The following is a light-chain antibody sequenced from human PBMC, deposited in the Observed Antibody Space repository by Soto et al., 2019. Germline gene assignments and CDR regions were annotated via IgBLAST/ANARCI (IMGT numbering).Light chain of an antibody. J-gene: IGKJ4*01. CDR2: GAS. CDR3: QQYNDWPRT. V-gene: IGKV3-15*01. Sequence: EIVMTQSPATLSVSPGERATLSCRASQSVNSNLAWYQQKPGQAPRILICGASTRATAIPARFSGSGSGAEFTLTISSLQSEDFAVYYCQQYNDWPRTFGGGTKVEIK. CDR1: QSVNSN.